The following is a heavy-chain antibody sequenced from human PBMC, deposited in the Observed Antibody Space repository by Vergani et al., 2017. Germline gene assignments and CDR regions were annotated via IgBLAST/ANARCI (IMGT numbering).Heavy chain of an antibody. CDR3: AGHISSVIAVAGDWFDP. CDR1: GGSISSSSYY. V-gene: IGHV4-39*01. D-gene: IGHD6-19*01. Sequence: QLQLQESGPGLVKPSETLSLTCTVSGGSISSSSYYWGWIRQPPGKGLEGIGSIYYSGSTYYNPSLKSRVTISVDTSKNQFSLKLSSVTAADTAVYYCAGHISSVIAVAGDWFDPWGQGTLVTGSS. CDR2: IYYSGST. J-gene: IGHJ5*02.